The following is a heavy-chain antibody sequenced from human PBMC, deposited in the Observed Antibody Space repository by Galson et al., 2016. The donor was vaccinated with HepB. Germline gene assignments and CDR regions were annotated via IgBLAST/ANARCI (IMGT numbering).Heavy chain of an antibody. V-gene: IGHV3-23*01. CDR1: GFTFNAYA. CDR2: IGGGGINT. Sequence: SLRLSCAASGFTFNAYAMSWVRQAPGKGLEWVSSIGGGGINTYYADSVRDRFTISRDNSMNTLYLQMDSLRADDTAIYYCANDTHGYYRPFHSWGQGTLVSVPS. J-gene: IGHJ4*02. CDR3: ANDTHGYYRPFHS. D-gene: IGHD3-22*01.